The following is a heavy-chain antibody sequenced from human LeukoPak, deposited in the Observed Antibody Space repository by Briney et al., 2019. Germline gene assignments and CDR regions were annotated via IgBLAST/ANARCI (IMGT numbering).Heavy chain of an antibody. J-gene: IGHJ4*02. D-gene: IGHD3-9*01. CDR2: ISSSGSTI. CDR1: GFTFSSYW. CDR3: ARELRDYDILTGYYAFDY. Sequence: GGSLRLSCAASGFTFSSYWMSWVRQAPGKGLEWVSYISSSGSTIYYADSVKGRFTISRDNAKNSLYLQMNSLRAEDTAVYYCARELRDYDILTGYYAFDYWGQGTLVTVSS. V-gene: IGHV3-48*04.